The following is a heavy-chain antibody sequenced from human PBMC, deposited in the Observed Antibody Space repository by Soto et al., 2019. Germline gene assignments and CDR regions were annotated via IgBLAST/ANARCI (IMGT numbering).Heavy chain of an antibody. CDR1: RYSISSGYY. CDR2: IFLGGTT. J-gene: IGHJ4*02. D-gene: IGHD3-22*01. Sequence: SETLSLTCFVSRYSISSGYYWGWIRQPPGKGLEWIGSIFLGGTTYYNPSLKSRLTISVDTSKNQFSLTLSSVTAADTAVYYCARHADSSSYYYPFDYWGQGSLVTVS. CDR3: ARHADSSSYYYPFDY. V-gene: IGHV4-38-2*01.